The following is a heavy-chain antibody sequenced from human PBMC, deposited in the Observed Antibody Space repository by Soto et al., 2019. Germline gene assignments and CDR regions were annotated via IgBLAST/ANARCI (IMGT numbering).Heavy chain of an antibody. CDR3: ASSGEACGGDCYSQEWFY. Sequence: ASLKVSCKASGGTFSSYTISWVRQAPGQGLEWMGRIIPILGIANYAQKFQGRVTITADKSTSTAYMELSSLRSEDTAVYYCASSGEACGGDCYSQEWFYWGQGTLVTVSS. CDR2: IIPILGIA. V-gene: IGHV1-69*02. J-gene: IGHJ4*02. CDR1: GGTFSSYT. D-gene: IGHD2-21*01.